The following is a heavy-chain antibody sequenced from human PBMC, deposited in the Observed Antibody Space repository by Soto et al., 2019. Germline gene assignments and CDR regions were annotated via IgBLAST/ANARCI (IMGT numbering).Heavy chain of an antibody. V-gene: IGHV1-46*01. CDR1: GYTFTSYY. CDR3: ARDGIEVSGTLYFDL. D-gene: IGHD6-19*01. CDR2: INPSGGST. Sequence: QVQLVQSGAEVKKPGASVKVSCKASGYTFTSYYMHWVRQAPGQGLEWMGIINPSGGSTRYAQKFQGRVTMXXDXAXXTVYMGLSSLRSEDTAVYYCARDGIEVSGTLYFDLWGRGTLVTVSS. J-gene: IGHJ2*01.